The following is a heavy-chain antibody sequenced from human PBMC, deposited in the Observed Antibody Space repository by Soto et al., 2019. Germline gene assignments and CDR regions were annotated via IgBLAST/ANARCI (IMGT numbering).Heavy chain of an antibody. J-gene: IGHJ4*02. D-gene: IGHD6-19*01. CDR3: ARISQDSSGWFYFDY. CDR1: GFSLSTSGMS. Sequence: SGPTLVNPTQTLTLTCTFSGFSLSTSGMSVSWIRQPPGKALEWLALIDWDDDKYYSTSLKTRLTISKDTSKNQVVLTMTNMDPVDTATYYCARISQDSSGWFYFDYWGQGTLVTVS. CDR2: IDWDDDK. V-gene: IGHV2-70*01.